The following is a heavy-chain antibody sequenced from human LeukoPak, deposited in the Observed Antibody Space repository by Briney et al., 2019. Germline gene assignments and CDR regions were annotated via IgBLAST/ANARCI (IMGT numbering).Heavy chain of an antibody. V-gene: IGHV3-23*01. CDR1: GFTLSSYA. Sequence: PGGSLRLSCAASGFTLSSYAMSWVRQAPGKGLEWVSAISGSGGSTYYADSVKGRFTISRDNSKNTLYLQMNSLRAEDTAVYYCAKDLAHYYDSSGYYSYWGQGTLVTVSS. D-gene: IGHD3-22*01. CDR2: ISGSGGST. CDR3: AKDLAHYYDSSGYYSY. J-gene: IGHJ4*02.